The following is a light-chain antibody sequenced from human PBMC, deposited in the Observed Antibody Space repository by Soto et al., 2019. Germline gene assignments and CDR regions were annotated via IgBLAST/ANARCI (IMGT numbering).Light chain of an antibody. CDR2: GNS. Sequence: QSVLTQPPSVSGSPGQRVTISCTGSSSNIGAGYDVHWYQQLPGTAPKVLIYGNSNRPSGVPDRFSGSKSGTSASLAITGLQAEDEADYYCQSYDSSLSDSVFGTGTGHRP. CDR1: SSNIGAGYD. V-gene: IGLV1-40*01. CDR3: QSYDSSLSDSV. J-gene: IGLJ1*01.